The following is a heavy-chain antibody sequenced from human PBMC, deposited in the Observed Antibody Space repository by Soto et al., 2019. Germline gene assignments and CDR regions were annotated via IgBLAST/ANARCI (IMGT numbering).Heavy chain of an antibody. CDR1: VGSFSGYY. CDR3: ARHGDYSGMDV. D-gene: IGHD3-16*01. J-gene: IGHJ6*02. Sequence: TLSLTCAVYVGSFSGYYWSWIRQPPGKGLEWIGEINHSGSTNYNPSLKSRVTISVDTSKNQFSLKLSSVTAADTAVYYCARHGDYSGMDVWGQGTTVTVSS. CDR2: INHSGST. V-gene: IGHV4-34*01.